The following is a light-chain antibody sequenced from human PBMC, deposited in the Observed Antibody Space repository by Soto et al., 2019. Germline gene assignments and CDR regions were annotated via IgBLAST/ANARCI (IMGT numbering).Light chain of an antibody. V-gene: IGLV1-47*02. Sequence: QSVLTQSPSASGTPGQRVTISCYGSSSNIGSYPVYWYQQLPGTAPKLLINGDDQRPSGVPDRFSASKSGTSASLAISGLRSEDEADYYCAAWDASLSGHVFGAGTKVTVL. J-gene: IGLJ1*01. CDR3: AAWDASLSGHV. CDR1: SSNIGSYP. CDR2: GDD.